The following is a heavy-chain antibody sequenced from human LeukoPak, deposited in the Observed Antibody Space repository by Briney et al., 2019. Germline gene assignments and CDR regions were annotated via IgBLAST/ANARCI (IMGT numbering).Heavy chain of an antibody. D-gene: IGHD2-2*01. CDR3: ARHDSTSWYNYFDY. V-gene: IGHV4-59*08. CDR1: GDSINIYY. J-gene: IGHJ4*02. CDR2: IYYSGST. Sequence: SETLSLTCTVSGDSINIYYWTWIRQPPGKGLEWIGYIYYSGSTNYNPSLKSRVTISVETSKNQFSLKLSSVTAADTAMYYCARHDSTSWYNYFDYWGQGILVTVSS.